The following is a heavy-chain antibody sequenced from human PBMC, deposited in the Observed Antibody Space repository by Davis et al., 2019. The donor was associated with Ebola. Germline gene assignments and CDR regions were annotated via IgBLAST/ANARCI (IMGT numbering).Heavy chain of an antibody. CDR3: ANLDYGDNSGFDY. Sequence: PGGSLRLSCAASGFTFSSYAMSWVRQAPGKGLEWVSAISGSGGSTYYADSVKGRFTISIDNSKNTLYLQMNSLRAEDTAVYYCANLDYGDNSGFDYWGQGTLVTVSS. J-gene: IGHJ4*02. CDR1: GFTFSSYA. CDR2: ISGSGGST. D-gene: IGHD4-23*01. V-gene: IGHV3-23*01.